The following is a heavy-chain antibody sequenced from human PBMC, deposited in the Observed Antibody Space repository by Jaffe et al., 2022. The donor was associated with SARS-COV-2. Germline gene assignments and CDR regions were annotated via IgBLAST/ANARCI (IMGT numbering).Heavy chain of an antibody. Sequence: QLQLQESGPGLVKPSETLSLTCTVSGGSISSSSYYWGWIRQPPGKGLEWIGSIYYSGSTYYNPSLKSRVTISVDTSKNQFSLKLSSVTAADTAVYYCARLWVDRGPSHFDYWGQGTLVTVSS. CDR3: ARLWVDRGPSHFDY. CDR1: GGSISSSSYY. J-gene: IGHJ4*02. CDR2: IYYSGST. V-gene: IGHV4-39*01. D-gene: IGHD3-10*01.